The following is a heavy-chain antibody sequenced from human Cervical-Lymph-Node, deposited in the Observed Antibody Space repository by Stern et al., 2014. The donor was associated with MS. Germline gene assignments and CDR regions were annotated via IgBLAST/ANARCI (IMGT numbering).Heavy chain of an antibody. J-gene: IGHJ4*02. CDR2: INEDGSYT. CDR3: VKDQVDYYHSPGDDFEY. CDR1: GFTFSNYW. Sequence: EVQLVESGGGLVQPGGSLRLSCAASGFTFSNYWMHWVRQAPGKGLVWVSRINEDGSYTSYADSVKGRFTISRDNAKNTLYLQMNSLRVEDTALYYCVKDQVDYYHSPGDDFEYWGQGALVTVSS. D-gene: IGHD3-22*01. V-gene: IGHV3-74*01.